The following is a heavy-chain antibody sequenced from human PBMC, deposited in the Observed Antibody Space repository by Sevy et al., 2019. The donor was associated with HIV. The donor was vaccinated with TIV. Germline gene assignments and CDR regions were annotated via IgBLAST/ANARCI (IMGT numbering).Heavy chain of an antibody. Sequence: SETLSLTCTVSGGSISSYYWSWIRQPPGKGLEWIGYIYYSGSTNYNPSLKSRVTISVDTSKNQFSLKLSSVTAADTAVYYCARVAGIAAADKWFDPWGQGTLVTVSS. CDR1: GGSISSYY. J-gene: IGHJ5*02. CDR2: IYYSGST. V-gene: IGHV4-59*01. D-gene: IGHD6-13*01. CDR3: ARVAGIAAADKWFDP.